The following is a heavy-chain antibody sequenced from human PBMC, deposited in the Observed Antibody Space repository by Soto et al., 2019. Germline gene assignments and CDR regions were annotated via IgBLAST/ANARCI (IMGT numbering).Heavy chain of an antibody. CDR1: GGSISSYY. CDR3: AGVTTYWYFDL. J-gene: IGHJ2*01. D-gene: IGHD1-1*01. CDR2: IYYSGST. V-gene: IGHV4-59*01. Sequence: QVQLQESGPGLVKPSETLSLTCTVSGGSISSYYWSWIRQPPGKGLEWIGYIYYSGSTNYNPSLKSRVTISVDTSKNQFSLKLSSVTAADTAVYYCAGVTTYWYFDLWGRGTLVTVSS.